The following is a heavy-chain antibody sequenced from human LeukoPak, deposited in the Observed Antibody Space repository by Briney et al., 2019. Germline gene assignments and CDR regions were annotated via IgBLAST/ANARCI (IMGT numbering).Heavy chain of an antibody. J-gene: IGHJ4*02. D-gene: IGHD3-22*01. CDR1: GGSFSGYY. CDR3: ARGNYYDST. CDR2: INHSGST. Sequence: SETLSLTCAVYGGSFSGYYWSWIRQPPGKGLEWIGEINHSGSTNYNPSLKSRVTISVDTSKNQFSLKLSSVTAADTAVYYCARGNYYDSTRGQGTLVTVSS. V-gene: IGHV4-34*01.